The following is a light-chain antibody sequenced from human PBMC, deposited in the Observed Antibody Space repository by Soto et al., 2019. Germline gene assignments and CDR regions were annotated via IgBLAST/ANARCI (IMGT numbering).Light chain of an antibody. CDR3: QQRSNWPPVIT. CDR1: QSVSSNY. CDR2: GAS. Sequence: ETVLTQSPGTLSLSPGERATLSCRASQSVSSNYLAWYQQKPGQAPRLLMYGASTRATGIPDRFSGSGSGTDFTLTISRLEPEDFAVYYCQQRSNWPPVITFGQGTRLEIK. V-gene: IGKV3D-20*02. J-gene: IGKJ5*01.